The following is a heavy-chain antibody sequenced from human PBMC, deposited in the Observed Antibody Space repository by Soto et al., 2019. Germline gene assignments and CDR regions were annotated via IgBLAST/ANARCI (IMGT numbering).Heavy chain of an antibody. V-gene: IGHV5-51*01. CDR1: GYSITSYW. CDR3: ARVDYGDSHYYMDV. J-gene: IGHJ6*03. D-gene: IGHD4-17*01. Sequence: KISRKGSGYSITSYWIGRVSQMPGKGLEWMGIIYPGDSDTRYSPSFQGQVTISADKSISTAYLQWSSLKASDTAMYYCARVDYGDSHYYMDVWGKGTTVTVSS. CDR2: IYPGDSDT.